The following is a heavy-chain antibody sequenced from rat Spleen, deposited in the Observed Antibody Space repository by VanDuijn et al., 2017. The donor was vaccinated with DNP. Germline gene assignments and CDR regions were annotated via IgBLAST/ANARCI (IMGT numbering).Heavy chain of an antibody. J-gene: IGHJ1*01. D-gene: IGHD5-1*01. CDR2: INYEGSST. Sequence: EVQLVESGGGLVQPGRSLKLSCAASGFTFSDCYMAWVRQAPKKGLEWVASINYEGSSTYYGDSVKGRFTISRDNAKSTLYLQMTSLTSEDTATYYCARRLGAQGYWYFDFWGPGTMVTVSS. CDR3: ARRLGAQGYWYFDF. V-gene: IGHV5-22*01. CDR1: GFTFSDCY.